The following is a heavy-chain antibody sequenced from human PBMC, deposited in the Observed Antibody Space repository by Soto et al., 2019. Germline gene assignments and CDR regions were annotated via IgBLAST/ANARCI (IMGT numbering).Heavy chain of an antibody. Sequence: PGGSLRLSCTASGFDFTTYNINWVRQAPGKSLEWVSSISSTSYFIYYADSVKGRFTISRDNAKNSLYLQMNNLRAEDTAVYYCVSGGWVDFWGQGTLVTVSS. J-gene: IGHJ5*01. V-gene: IGHV3-21*01. CDR2: ISSTSYFI. CDR1: GFDFTTYN. CDR3: VSGGWVDF.